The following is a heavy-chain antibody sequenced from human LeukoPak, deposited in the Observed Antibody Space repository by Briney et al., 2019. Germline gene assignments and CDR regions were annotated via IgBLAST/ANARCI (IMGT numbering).Heavy chain of an antibody. CDR1: GGSISSYY. J-gene: IGHJ2*01. Sequence: SETLSLTCTVSGGSISSYYWSWIRQPPGKGLEWIGYIYYSGSTNYNPSLKSRVTISVDTSKNQFSLKLSSVTAADTAVYYCARHTQRYFDLWGRGTLVTVSS. CDR3: ARHTQRYFDL. CDR2: IYYSGST. V-gene: IGHV4-59*08. D-gene: IGHD2-15*01.